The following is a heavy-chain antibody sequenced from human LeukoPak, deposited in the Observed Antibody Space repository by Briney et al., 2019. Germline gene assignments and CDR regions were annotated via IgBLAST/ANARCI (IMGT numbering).Heavy chain of an antibody. CDR1: GFTFSSYW. J-gene: IGHJ4*02. V-gene: IGHV3-7*01. D-gene: IGHD5-18*01. CDR2: IKQDGSEK. CDR3: ARRASTERGHSYGLDY. Sequence: PGGSLRLSCAVSGFTFSSYWMSWVRQAPGKGLEWVANIKQDGSEKYYVDSVKGRFTISRDNAKNSLYLQMNSLRAEDTAVYYCARRASTERGHSYGLDYWGQGTLVTVSS.